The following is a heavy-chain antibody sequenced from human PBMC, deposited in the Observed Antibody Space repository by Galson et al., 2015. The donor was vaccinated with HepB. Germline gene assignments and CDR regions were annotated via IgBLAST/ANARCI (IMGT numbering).Heavy chain of an antibody. D-gene: IGHD2-15*01. Sequence: SLRLSCAASGFTFTSYSMNWVRQAPGKGLEWVSSISTSSSYIYYADSVKGRFTISRDNAKNSLYVQMNSPRAEDTAVYYCARQYCSGVSCYYAFDIWGQGTMITVSS. CDR1: GFTFTSYS. J-gene: IGHJ3*02. V-gene: IGHV3-21*01. CDR3: ARQYCSGVSCYYAFDI. CDR2: ISTSSSYI.